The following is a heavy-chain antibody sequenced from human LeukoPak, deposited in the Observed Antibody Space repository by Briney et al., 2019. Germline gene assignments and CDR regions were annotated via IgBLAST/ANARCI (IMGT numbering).Heavy chain of an antibody. CDR3: ARGNNYCDSSGYYYYFDY. J-gene: IGHJ4*02. D-gene: IGHD3-22*01. V-gene: IGHV3-48*03. Sequence: QPGGSLRLSCAASGFTFSSYEMNWVRQAPGKGLEWVSYISSSGSTIYYADSVKGRFTISRDNAKNSLYLQMNSLRAEDTAVYYCARGNNYCDSSGYYYYFDYWGQGTLVTVSS. CDR2: ISSSGSTI. CDR1: GFTFSSYE.